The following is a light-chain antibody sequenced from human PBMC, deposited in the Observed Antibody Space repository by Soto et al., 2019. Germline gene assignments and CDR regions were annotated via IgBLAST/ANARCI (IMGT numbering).Light chain of an antibody. CDR3: HHFNNWPRT. Sequence: EIAMTQSPATLSVSPGERATLSCRASQSVSSKLAWYQQKPGQAPRLLIYDASTRATGIPARFSGSGSGTEFTLTISSLQSEDFAVYYCHHFNNWPRTFGQGTKVEIK. J-gene: IGKJ1*01. CDR2: DAS. CDR1: QSVSSK. V-gene: IGKV3-15*01.